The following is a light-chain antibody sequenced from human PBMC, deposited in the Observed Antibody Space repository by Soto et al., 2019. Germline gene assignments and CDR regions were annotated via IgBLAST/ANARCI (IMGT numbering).Light chain of an antibody. J-gene: IGKJ4*01. V-gene: IGKV3-20*01. CDR1: QSVSSSY. CDR2: GAS. CDR3: QRYDSSLT. Sequence: EIVLTQSPGTLSLSPGERATLSCRASQSVSSSYLACYQQKPGQAPRLLIYGASSRATSIPDRFSGSGSGTYFPLTISRLHPDYFVVYYCQRYDSSLTFGRGTQVEIK.